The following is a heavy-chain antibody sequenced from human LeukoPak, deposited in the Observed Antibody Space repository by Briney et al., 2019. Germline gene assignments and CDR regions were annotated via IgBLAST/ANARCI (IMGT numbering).Heavy chain of an antibody. CDR2: ILNDGSQE. CDR3: ARDDPLGDNALDI. Sequence: PGRSLRLSCAASGFTFSSYGMHWVRQAPGKGLEWVAVILNDGSQEKYADSVKGRFTISRDKSKNTLFLQMNSLRAEDTAVYYCARDDPLGDNALDIWGQGTMVTVSS. J-gene: IGHJ3*02. CDR1: GFTFSSYG. V-gene: IGHV3-33*01. D-gene: IGHD3-16*01.